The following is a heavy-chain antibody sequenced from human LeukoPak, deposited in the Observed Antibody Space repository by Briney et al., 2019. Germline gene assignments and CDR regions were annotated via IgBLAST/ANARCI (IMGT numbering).Heavy chain of an antibody. CDR3: TVNYCSGGSCYML. CDR1: GFTFSGSA. J-gene: IGHJ4*02. D-gene: IGHD2-15*01. CDR2: IRSKANSYAT. V-gene: IGHV3-73*01. Sequence: GGSLRLSCGASGFTFSGSAMHWVRQASGKGLEWVGRIRSKANSYATAYAASVKGRFTISRDDSKNTAYLQMNSLKTEDTAVYYCTVNYCSGGSCYMLWGQGTLVTVSS.